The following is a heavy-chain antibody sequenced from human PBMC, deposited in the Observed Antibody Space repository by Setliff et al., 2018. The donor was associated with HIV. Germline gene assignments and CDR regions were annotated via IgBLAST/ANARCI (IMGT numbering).Heavy chain of an antibody. V-gene: IGHV4-59*11. CDR3: AKGAGFYGDYTFDH. D-gene: IGHD4-17*01. CDR1: GPSINIHY. CDR2: IYPTGST. J-gene: IGHJ4*02. Sequence: SETLSLTCTVSGPSINIHYWSWIRQSPGKAFEWIGYIYPTGSTNYNPSLQSRVTISMVASRNQFPLKVTSVTAADTAVYYCAKGAGFYGDYTFDHWGQGRQVTVSS.